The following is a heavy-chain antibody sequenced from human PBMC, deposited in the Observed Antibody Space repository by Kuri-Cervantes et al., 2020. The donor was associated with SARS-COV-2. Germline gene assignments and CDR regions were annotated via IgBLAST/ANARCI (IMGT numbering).Heavy chain of an antibody. CDR1: GGSISSSSYY. Sequence: GSLRLSCTVSGGSISSSSYYWGWIRQPPGKGLEWIGSIYCSGSTYYNPSLKSRVTISVDTSKNQFSLKLSSVTAADTAVYYCARGRMRIVVVIPNREAARFDYWGQGTLVTVSS. D-gene: IGHD3-22*01. CDR2: IYCSGST. V-gene: IGHV4-39*01. J-gene: IGHJ4*02. CDR3: ARGRMRIVVVIPNREAARFDY.